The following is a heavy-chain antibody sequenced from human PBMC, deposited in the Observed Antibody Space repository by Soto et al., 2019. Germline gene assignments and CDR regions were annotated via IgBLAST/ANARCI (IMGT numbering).Heavy chain of an antibody. D-gene: IGHD6-13*01. J-gene: IGHJ6*03. CDR3: ARDRSIAAAGPDYYYYYMDV. V-gene: IGHV3-33*01. CDR2: IWYDGSNK. Sequence: PGGSLRLSCAASGFTFSSYGMHWVRQAPGKGLEWVAVIWYDGSNKYYADSVKGRFTISRDNSKNTLYLQMNSLRAEDTAVYYCARDRSIAAAGPDYYYYYMDVWGKGTSVTVS. CDR1: GFTFSSYG.